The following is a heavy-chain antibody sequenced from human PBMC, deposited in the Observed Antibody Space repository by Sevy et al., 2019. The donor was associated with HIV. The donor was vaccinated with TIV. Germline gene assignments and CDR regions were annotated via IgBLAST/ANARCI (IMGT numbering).Heavy chain of an antibody. CDR3: AKDGQPYYDILTGYYKTQRYYFDY. CDR1: GFTFSSYA. J-gene: IGHJ4*02. CDR2: ISGSGGST. V-gene: IGHV3-23*01. D-gene: IGHD3-9*01. Sequence: GGSLRLSCAASGFTFSSYAMSWVRQAPGKGLEWVSAISGSGGSTYYADSVKGRFTISRDNSKNTLYLQMNSLRAEARAVYYCAKDGQPYYDILTGYYKTQRYYFDYWGQGTLVTVSS.